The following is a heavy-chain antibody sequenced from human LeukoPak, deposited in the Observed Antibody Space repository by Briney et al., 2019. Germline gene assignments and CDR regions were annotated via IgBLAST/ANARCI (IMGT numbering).Heavy chain of an antibody. V-gene: IGHV3-74*01. CDR3: ARLSTVTTSFDY. Sequence: GGSLRLSCVASGFTFSRYWMHWVRQAPGKGLVWVSRSNSDGSSTSYADSVKGRFTISRDNAKNTLYLQMNSLRAEDTAVYYCARLSTVTTSFDYWGQGTLVTVSS. J-gene: IGHJ4*02. D-gene: IGHD4-17*01. CDR2: SNSDGSST. CDR1: GFTFSRYW.